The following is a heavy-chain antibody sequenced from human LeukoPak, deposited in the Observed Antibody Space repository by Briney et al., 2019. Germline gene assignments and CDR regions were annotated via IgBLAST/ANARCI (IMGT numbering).Heavy chain of an antibody. J-gene: IGHJ4*02. CDR1: GFTFSDYY. D-gene: IGHD3-10*01. CDR3: ARRNYYGSGSYIDY. CDR2: IGSSGSTI. Sequence: GGSLRLSCAASGFTFSDYYMSWIRQAPGKGLEWVSYIGSSGSTIYYADSVKGRFTISRDNAKNSLYLQMNSLRAEDTAVYYCARRNYYGSGSYIDYWGQGTLVTVSS. V-gene: IGHV3-11*04.